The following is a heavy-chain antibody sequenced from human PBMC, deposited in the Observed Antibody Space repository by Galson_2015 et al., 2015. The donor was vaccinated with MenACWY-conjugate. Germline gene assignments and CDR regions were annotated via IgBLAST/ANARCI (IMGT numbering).Heavy chain of an antibody. D-gene: IGHD3-22*01. J-gene: IGHJ1*01. Sequence: SLRLSCAASGLTFSSYSMNWVRQAPGKGLEWVSYISSSSSTIYYADSVKGRFTISRDNAKNSLYLQMNSLRDEDTAVYYCARVSSGYYVNFQRWGQGTLVTVSS. CDR2: ISSSSSTI. CDR3: ARVSSGYYVNFQR. V-gene: IGHV3-48*02. CDR1: GLTFSSYS.